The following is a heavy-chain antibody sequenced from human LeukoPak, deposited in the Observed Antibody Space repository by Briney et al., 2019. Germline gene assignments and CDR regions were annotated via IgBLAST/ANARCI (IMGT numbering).Heavy chain of an antibody. Sequence: ASVKVSCKASGYSFTDYYMHWVRQAPGQGLEWMGWINPNCGGTNSAQKFPGRVTMTRDTSITTVYMEVSWLTSDDTAIYYCARADRLHGGPYLIGPWGQGTLVTVSS. CDR2: INPNCGGT. CDR3: ARADRLHGGPYLIGP. J-gene: IGHJ5*02. V-gene: IGHV1-2*02. CDR1: GYSFTDYY. D-gene: IGHD2-21*01.